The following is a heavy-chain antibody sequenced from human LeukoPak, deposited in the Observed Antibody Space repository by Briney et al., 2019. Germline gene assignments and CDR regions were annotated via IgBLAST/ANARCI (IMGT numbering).Heavy chain of an antibody. CDR3: ARDGRDGYITQDFDY. J-gene: IGHJ4*02. V-gene: IGHV3-30*04. D-gene: IGHD5-24*01. CDR1: GFTFSSYA. CDR2: ISYDGSNK. Sequence: GGSLRLSCAASGFTFSSYAMHWVRQAPGKGLEWVAGISYDGSNKYYADSVKGRFTNSRDNSKNTQYLQMDSLRAEDTAVYYCARDGRDGYITQDFDYWGQGTLVNVSS.